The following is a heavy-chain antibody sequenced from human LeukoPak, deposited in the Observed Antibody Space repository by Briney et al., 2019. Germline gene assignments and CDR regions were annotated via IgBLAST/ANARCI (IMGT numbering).Heavy chain of an antibody. CDR3: ARVAYGEPNWFDP. CDR1: GGSISSGGYY. CDR2: IYYSGST. V-gene: IGHV4-31*03. D-gene: IGHD4-17*01. J-gene: IGHJ5*02. Sequence: SETLSLTCTVSGGSISSGGYYWSWIRQHPGKGLEWIGYIYYSGSTYYNPSLKSRVTISVDTSKNQFSLKLSSVTAADTAVYYCARVAYGEPNWFDPWGQGTLVTVSS.